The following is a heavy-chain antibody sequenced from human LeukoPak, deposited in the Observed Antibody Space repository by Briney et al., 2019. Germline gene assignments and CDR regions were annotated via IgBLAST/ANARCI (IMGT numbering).Heavy chain of an antibody. CDR2: INPSGGST. J-gene: IGHJ4*02. Sequence: ASVKVSCKASGYTFTSYDINWVRQAPGQGLEWMGIINPSGGSTSYAQKFQGRVTMTRDTSTSTVYMELSSLRSEDTAVYYCARVAIKQLPDYWGQGTLVTVSS. CDR3: ARVAIKQLPDY. CDR1: GYTFTSYD. D-gene: IGHD6-13*01. V-gene: IGHV1-46*01.